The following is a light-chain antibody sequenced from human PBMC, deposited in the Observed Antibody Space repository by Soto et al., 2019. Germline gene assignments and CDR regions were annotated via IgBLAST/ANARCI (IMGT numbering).Light chain of an antibody. J-gene: IGLJ3*02. V-gene: IGLV2-14*01. CDR1: SSDVGGSNY. Sequence: QSALTQPASVSGSPGQSITISCIGTSSDVGGSNYVSWYQQYPGKAPKLMIYEVSNRPSGVSDRFSGSKSGNTASLTISGLQAEDEDDYYCTSYTSSSTLVFGGGTKLTVL. CDR3: TSYTSSSTLV. CDR2: EVS.